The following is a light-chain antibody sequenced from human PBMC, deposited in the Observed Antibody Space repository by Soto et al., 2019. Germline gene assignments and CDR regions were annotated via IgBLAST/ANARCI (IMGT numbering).Light chain of an antibody. J-gene: IGLJ3*02. CDR2: DDY. V-gene: IGLV1-44*01. Sequence: QSVLTQPPSASGTPGQRVTISCSGSTSNIEENSVTWYQRLPGTAPKVLIYDDYQRPSGVPDRFSGSKSGTSASLAISDLQSEDEGDYYCTAWDDSLNAWLFGGGTKLPVL. CDR3: TAWDDSLNAWL. CDR1: TSNIEENS.